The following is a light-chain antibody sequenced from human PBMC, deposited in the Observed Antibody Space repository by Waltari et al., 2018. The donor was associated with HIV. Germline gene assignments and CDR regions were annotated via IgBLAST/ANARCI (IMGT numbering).Light chain of an antibody. J-gene: IGLJ3*02. CDR1: NIGSKS. CDR3: QVWDTGGDHPEWV. Sequence: SYVLTQPPSVSVAPGQTARVTCGGNNIGSKSVHWYQVKPGQAPVSVVYDDSDRPSGIPERFAGSNSGNTATLTISRVEAGDEADYYCQVWDTGGDHPEWVFGGGTKLTVL. CDR2: DDS. V-gene: IGLV3-21*02.